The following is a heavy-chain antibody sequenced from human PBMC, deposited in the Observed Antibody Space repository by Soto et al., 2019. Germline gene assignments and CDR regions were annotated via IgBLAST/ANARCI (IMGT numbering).Heavy chain of an antibody. CDR2: IKSKTDGGTT. CDR3: TTAPDFTIFGVVIVHDYYYGMDV. CDR1: GFTFSNAW. Sequence: GGSLRLSCAASGFTFSNAWMNWVRQAPGKGLEWVGRIKSKTDGGTTDYAAPVKGRFTISRDDSKNTLYLQMNSLKTEDTAVYYCTTAPDFTIFGVVIVHDYYYGMDVWGQGTTVTVSS. V-gene: IGHV3-15*07. J-gene: IGHJ6*02. D-gene: IGHD3-3*01.